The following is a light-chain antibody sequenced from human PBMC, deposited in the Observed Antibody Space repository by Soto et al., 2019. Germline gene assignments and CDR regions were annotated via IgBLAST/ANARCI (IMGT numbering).Light chain of an antibody. V-gene: IGKV3D-15*01. CDR3: RAIT. J-gene: IGKJ5*01. CDR2: RIS. Sequence: EIVMPQSPDLLSVSPGARASLSCRASQTVGASLAWYQQKPGQAPRLLFYRISTRATGIPARFSGSGSGTDFTLTISSLEPEDFPVYYCRAITVGQGKRLEIK. CDR1: QTVGAS.